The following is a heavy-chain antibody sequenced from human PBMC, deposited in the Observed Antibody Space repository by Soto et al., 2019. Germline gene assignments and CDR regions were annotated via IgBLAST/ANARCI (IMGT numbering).Heavy chain of an antibody. CDR3: GKDYGSGSYSSYYGMDV. CDR1: GFTFDDYV. CDR2: ISLNSGTI. J-gene: IGHJ6*02. D-gene: IGHD3-10*01. V-gene: IGHV3-9*01. Sequence: SLSPTSAASGFTFDDYVIHWVRQAPGKGREWVSAISLNSGTIGYGSSVKGRFTVSRDNAKNSLYLQMNSLGAGDPAYYYYGKDYGSGSYSSYYGMDVWGQGATVTVAS.